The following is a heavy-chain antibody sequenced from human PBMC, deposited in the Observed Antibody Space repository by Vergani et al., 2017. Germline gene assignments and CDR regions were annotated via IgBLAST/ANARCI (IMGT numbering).Heavy chain of an antibody. CDR1: GSSISSSSYY. Sequence: QLQLQESGPGLVKPSETLSLTCTVSGSSISSSSYYWGWIRQPPGKGLEWIGGIYYSGSTYYNPSLKSRVTISVDTSKNQFSLKLSSVTAADTAVYYCARPLGYCSSTSCSWYFDLWGRGTLVTVSS. V-gene: IGHV4-39*01. D-gene: IGHD2-2*01. CDR2: IYYSGST. CDR3: ARPLGYCSSTSCSWYFDL. J-gene: IGHJ2*01.